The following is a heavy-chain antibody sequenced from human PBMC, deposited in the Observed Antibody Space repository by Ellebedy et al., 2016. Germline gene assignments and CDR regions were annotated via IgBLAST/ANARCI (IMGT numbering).Heavy chain of an antibody. CDR1: GFTFSNAW. CDR2: INHSGST. J-gene: IGHJ6*03. V-gene: IGHV4-34*01. CDR3: ARFSGVTLYYYMDV. Sequence: GSLRLSCAASGFTFSNAWMSWVRQPPGKGLEWIGEINHSGSTNYNPSLKSRVTISVDTSKNQFSLKLSSVTAADTAVYYCARFSGVTLYYYMDVWGKGTTVTVSS. D-gene: IGHD4-23*01.